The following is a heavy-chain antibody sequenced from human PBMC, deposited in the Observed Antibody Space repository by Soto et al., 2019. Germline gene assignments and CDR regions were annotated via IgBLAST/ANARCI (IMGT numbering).Heavy chain of an antibody. CDR1: GYTFSSYD. V-gene: IGHV1-8*01. CDR3: VRSVPSRDIVDP. J-gene: IGHJ5*02. CDR2: MNPNSGKT. D-gene: IGHD5-12*01. Sequence: QVQLVQSGAEVKKPGASVKVSCKASGYTFSSYDINWVRQATGQGLEWMGWMNPNSGKTGYAQKFQGRVTMTRNTSISTAYMELSSLSSEDTAVYYCVRSVPSRDIVDPWGQGTLVAVSS.